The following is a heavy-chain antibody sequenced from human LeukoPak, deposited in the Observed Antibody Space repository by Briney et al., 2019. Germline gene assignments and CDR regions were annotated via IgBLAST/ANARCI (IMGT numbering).Heavy chain of an antibody. D-gene: IGHD4/OR15-4a*01. Sequence: GGSLRLSCAASGFTFSSYGMSWVRQAPGMGLEWVSAISGSGGSTYYADSVKGRFTISRDNSKNTLYLQMNSLRAEDTAVYYCARRAGAYSHPYDYWGQGTLVTVSS. CDR2: ISGSGGST. J-gene: IGHJ4*02. CDR3: ARRAGAYSHPYDY. CDR1: GFTFSSYG. V-gene: IGHV3-23*01.